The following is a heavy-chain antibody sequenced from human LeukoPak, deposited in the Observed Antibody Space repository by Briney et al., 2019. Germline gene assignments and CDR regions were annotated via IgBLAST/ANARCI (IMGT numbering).Heavy chain of an antibody. V-gene: IGHV3-9*03. Sequence: GGSLRLSCAASGFTFHDYAMHWVRQVPGKGLEWVSGITWNSGSVLYADSVGGRFTISRDNAKNSLYLQMNSLGPEDMAFYYCAKGLGVASLIVDALDMWGQGTMVTV. D-gene: IGHD3/OR15-3a*01. CDR1: GFTFHDYA. CDR3: AKGLGVASLIVDALDM. J-gene: IGHJ3*02. CDR2: ITWNSGSV.